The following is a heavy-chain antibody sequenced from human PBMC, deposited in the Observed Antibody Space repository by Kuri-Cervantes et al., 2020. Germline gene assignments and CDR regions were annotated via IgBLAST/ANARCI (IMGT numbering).Heavy chain of an antibody. CDR2: IYHSGSS. V-gene: IGHV4-30-4*02. J-gene: IGHJ6*03. Sequence: SETLSLTCTVSGASISSGDFYWSWIRQPPGKGLEWIGYIYHSGSSYYSPSLKGRVTISVDTSKNQFSLKLTSVTAADTAVYYCALGATSYYYMDVWGKGTTVTVSS. D-gene: IGHD1-26*01. CDR3: ALGATSYYYMDV. CDR1: GASISSGDFY.